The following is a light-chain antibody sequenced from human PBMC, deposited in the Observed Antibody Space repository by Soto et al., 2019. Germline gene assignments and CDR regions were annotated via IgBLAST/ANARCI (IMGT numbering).Light chain of an antibody. CDR3: QSADSSGFGV. CDR2: KDS. Sequence: SSELTQPPSVSVSPGQTARITCSGDALPKQYAYWYQQKPGQAPVLVIYKDSERPSGIPERFSGSSSGTTVTLTISGVQAEDEADYYCQSADSSGFGVFGGGTKLTVL. V-gene: IGLV3-25*03. J-gene: IGLJ3*02. CDR1: ALPKQY.